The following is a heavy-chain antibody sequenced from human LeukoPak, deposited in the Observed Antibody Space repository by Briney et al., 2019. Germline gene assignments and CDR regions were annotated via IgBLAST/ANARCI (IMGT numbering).Heavy chain of an antibody. D-gene: IGHD1-1*01. V-gene: IGHV4-39*07. CDR1: GGSISSSSYY. CDR3: AREGTAGTNLNWFDP. Sequence: PSETLSLTCTVSGGSISSSSYYWGWIRQPPGKGLDWIGSIYYSGSTYYNPSLKSRVTISVDTSKNQFSLKLSSVTAADTAVYYCAREGTAGTNLNWFDPWGQGTLVTVSS. J-gene: IGHJ5*02. CDR2: IYYSGST.